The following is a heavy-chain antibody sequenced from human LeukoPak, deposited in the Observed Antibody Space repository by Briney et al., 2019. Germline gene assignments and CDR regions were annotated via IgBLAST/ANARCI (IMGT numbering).Heavy chain of an antibody. Sequence: GGSLRLSCAGSGFTFRFYGMSWVRQAPGKGLEWVSGINDSGDITYYANSVKGRFTISRDNSKNTLYLQMNSLRAEDTAVYYCAKLGGQEVYNYYVGVWGKGATVAVSS. V-gene: IGHV3-23*01. CDR1: GFTFRFYG. CDR2: INDSGDIT. D-gene: IGHD3-16*01. J-gene: IGHJ6*03. CDR3: AKLGGQEVYNYYVGV.